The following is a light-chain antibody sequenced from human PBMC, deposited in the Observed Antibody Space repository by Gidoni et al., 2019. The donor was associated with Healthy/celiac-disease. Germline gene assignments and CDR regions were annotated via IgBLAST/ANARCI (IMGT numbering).Light chain of an antibody. Sequence: EIVMTQSPATLSVSQGERATLSCRTSQSVSSNLAWYQQKPGQAPRLLIYGASTRATGIPARFSGSGSGTEFTLTISSLQSEDFAVYYCQQYNNWPPEGAFGQXTKVEIK. J-gene: IGKJ1*01. CDR3: QQYNNWPPEGA. V-gene: IGKV3-15*01. CDR1: QSVSSN. CDR2: GAS.